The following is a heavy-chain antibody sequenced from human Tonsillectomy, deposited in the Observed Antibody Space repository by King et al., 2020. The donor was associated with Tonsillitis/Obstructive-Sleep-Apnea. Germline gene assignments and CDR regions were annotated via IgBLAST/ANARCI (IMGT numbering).Heavy chain of an antibody. CDR1: GFTFSSYG. D-gene: IGHD3-22*01. CDR2: ISYDGSNK. Sequence: VQLVESGGGVVQPGRSLRLSCAASGFTFSSYGMHWVRQAPGKGLEWMAVISYDGSNKYYADSVKGRFTISRDNSKNTLYLQMNSLRAEDTALYYCAKPIFDDDSSGYYYGDDFDIWGQGTMVTVFS. CDR3: AKPIFDDDSSGYYYGDDFDI. V-gene: IGHV3-30*18. J-gene: IGHJ3*02.